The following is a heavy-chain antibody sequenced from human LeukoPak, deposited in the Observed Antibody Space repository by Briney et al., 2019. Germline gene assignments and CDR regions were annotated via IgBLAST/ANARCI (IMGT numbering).Heavy chain of an antibody. Sequence: SETLSLTCTVSGGSISPYYWTWIRQSPGKALEWIGYIYYSGRTSYNPSLKSRVTMSVDTSKNQFSLQLSSVTAADTAVYYCARDGTPCNIDVWGRGTLVTVSS. J-gene: IGHJ2*01. CDR1: GGSISPYY. CDR3: ARDGTPCNIDV. D-gene: IGHD1-26*01. V-gene: IGHV4-59*01. CDR2: IYYSGRT.